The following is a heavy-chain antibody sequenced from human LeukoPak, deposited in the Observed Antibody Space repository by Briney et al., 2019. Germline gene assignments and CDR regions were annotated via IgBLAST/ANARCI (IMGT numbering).Heavy chain of an antibody. CDR3: GMSGDRVPLQDDVFDV. Sequence: GESLQISCKVSGYSFTSYCIGWVRPMPGKGLEWMGIIYPGDSGPTYSPSFQGQVTISVDKSINTAYLQWSSLQASDTAMYYCGMSGDRVPLQDDVFDVWGQGTMVTVST. J-gene: IGHJ3*01. CDR1: GYSFTSYC. D-gene: IGHD1-26*01. V-gene: IGHV5-51*01. CDR2: IYPGDSGP.